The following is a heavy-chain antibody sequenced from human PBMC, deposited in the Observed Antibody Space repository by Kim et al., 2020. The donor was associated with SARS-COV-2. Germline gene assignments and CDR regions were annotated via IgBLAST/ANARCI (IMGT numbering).Heavy chain of an antibody. Sequence: GGSLRLSCAASGFTFSSYAMHWVRQAPGKGLEWVAVVSNDGNNKYYADSVKGRFTISRDNSKSTLYLQLNSLRPEDTSLYYCARDNGYTFGEYNYGMDVWGQGTTVTVSS. CDR3: ARDNGYTFGEYNYGMDV. V-gene: IGHV3-30-3*01. J-gene: IGHJ6*02. CDR2: VSNDGNNK. CDR1: GFTFSSYA. D-gene: IGHD5-12*01.